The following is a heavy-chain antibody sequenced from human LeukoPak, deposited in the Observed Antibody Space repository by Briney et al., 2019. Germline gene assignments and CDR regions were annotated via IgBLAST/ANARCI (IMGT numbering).Heavy chain of an antibody. Sequence: GASVKVSCKVSGYTLTELSMHWVRQAPGKGLEWMGGFDPEDGETIYAQKFLGRVTMTEDTSTDTAYMELSSLRSEDTAVYHCATNLRWLSDDAFDIWGQGTMVTVSS. J-gene: IGHJ3*02. CDR2: FDPEDGET. CDR1: GYTLTELS. V-gene: IGHV1-24*01. CDR3: ATNLRWLSDDAFDI. D-gene: IGHD3-22*01.